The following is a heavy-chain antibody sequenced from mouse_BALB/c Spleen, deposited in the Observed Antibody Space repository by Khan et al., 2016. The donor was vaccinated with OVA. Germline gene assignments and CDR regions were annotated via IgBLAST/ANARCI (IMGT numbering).Heavy chain of an antibody. V-gene: IGHV1-26*01. CDR2: VNPNTDNT. CDR1: GYSFTVYY. J-gene: IGHJ3*01. Sequence: VQLQQSGPDLVKPRASVKISCKASGYSFTVYYMSWVKQSHGKSLEWIGRVNPNTDNTNYNQEFKGRAILTVDKSSNTAYLDLRSLTSEDSAVYFCARGYDFFASGGQGTVVTVSA. D-gene: IGHD2-14*01. CDR3: ARGYDFFAS.